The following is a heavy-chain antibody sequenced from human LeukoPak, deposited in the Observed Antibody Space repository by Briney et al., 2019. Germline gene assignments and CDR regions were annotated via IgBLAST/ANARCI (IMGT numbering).Heavy chain of an antibody. J-gene: IGHJ4*02. Sequence: PGGSLRLSCAASGFTFSSYAMSWVRQAPGKGLEWVSAISGSGGSTYYADSVKGRFTISRDNSKNTLYLQVNSLRAEDTAVYYCAKAYSSSYLYFDYWGQGTLVTVSS. D-gene: IGHD6-13*01. CDR2: ISGSGGST. CDR3: AKAYSSSYLYFDY. V-gene: IGHV3-23*01. CDR1: GFTFSSYA.